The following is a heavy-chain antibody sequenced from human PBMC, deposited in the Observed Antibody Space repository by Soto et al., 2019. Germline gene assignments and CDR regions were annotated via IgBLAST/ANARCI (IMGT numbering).Heavy chain of an antibody. D-gene: IGHD3-22*01. CDR2: FDPEDGET. CDR1: GYTLTVLF. CDR3: ATDTYDSSGFYYGSPLVPSITN. J-gene: IGHJ4*02. Sequence: ASVKVSCEVSGYTLTVLFMHCVRQAPGKGLEWMGGFDPEDGETIYAQKFQGRVTMTEDTSTDTAYMELSSLRSEDTAVYYCATDTYDSSGFYYGSPLVPSITNWCQRPLVTVSS. V-gene: IGHV1-24*01.